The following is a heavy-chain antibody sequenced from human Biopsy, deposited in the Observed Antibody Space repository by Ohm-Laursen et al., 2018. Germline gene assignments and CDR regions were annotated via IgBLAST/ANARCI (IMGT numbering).Heavy chain of an antibody. Sequence: SVKVSYKAPTCTFNSYGILWVRQAPGQGLEWMGRIIPILRTTAYAQTFQGRVTITADTPTSTVDMELTSLTSADTAVYFCARDSIGYQLPCDYWGQGTLVTVSS. CDR1: TCTFNSYG. CDR3: ARDSIGYQLPCDY. J-gene: IGHJ4*02. CDR2: IIPILRTT. D-gene: IGHD2-2*01. V-gene: IGHV1-69*04.